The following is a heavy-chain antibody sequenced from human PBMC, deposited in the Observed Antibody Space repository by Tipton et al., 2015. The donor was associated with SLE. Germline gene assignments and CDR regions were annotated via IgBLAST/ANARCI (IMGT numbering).Heavy chain of an antibody. CDR3: ARDTTSGYYGIDV. CDR2: IYSGGST. CDR1: GFTVSSNY. Sequence: SLRLSCAASGFTVSSNYMSWVRQAPGKGLEWVSVIYSGGSTYYADSVKGRFTISRDNSKNTLYLQMNSLRAEDTAVYYCARDTTSGYYGIDVWGQGTTVTVSS. J-gene: IGHJ6*02. V-gene: IGHV3-53*05. D-gene: IGHD3-10*01.